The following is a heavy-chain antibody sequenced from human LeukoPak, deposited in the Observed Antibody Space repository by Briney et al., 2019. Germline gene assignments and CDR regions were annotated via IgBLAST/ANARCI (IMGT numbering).Heavy chain of an antibody. CDR2: IKSKTDGGTT. Sequence: GGSLRLSCAASGFIFNNAWMNWVRQAPGKGLEWVGRIKSKTDGGTTDYAAPVKGRFTISRDDSKNTLYLQMNSLKTEDTAVYYCSRGCCSGGSCYSPFDYWGQGTLVTVSS. CDR3: SRGCCSGGSCYSPFDY. CDR1: GFIFNNAW. V-gene: IGHV3-15*07. J-gene: IGHJ4*02. D-gene: IGHD2-15*01.